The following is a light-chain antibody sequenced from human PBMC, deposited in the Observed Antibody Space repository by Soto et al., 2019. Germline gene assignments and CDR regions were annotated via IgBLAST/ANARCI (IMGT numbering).Light chain of an antibody. V-gene: IGKV1-5*03. Sequence: DIQMTQSPSILSASVGDRVTFTCRASQSVGRLVAWYQQRPGKAPNLLIYKASTLESGVPSRFSGSGSGTEFALSVSGLQPEDFATYYCQQYNVYPYAFGQGTELEIK. CDR2: KAS. CDR1: QSVGRL. CDR3: QQYNVYPYA. J-gene: IGKJ2*01.